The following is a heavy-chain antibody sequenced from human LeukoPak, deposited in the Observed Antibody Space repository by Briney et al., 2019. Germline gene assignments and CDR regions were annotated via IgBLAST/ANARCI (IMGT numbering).Heavy chain of an antibody. CDR1: GFTFSNTW. CDR2: INPDGSTK. J-gene: IGHJ4*02. D-gene: IGHD1-26*01. V-gene: IGHV3-7*01. CDR3: ARDQSGSLDY. Sequence: GSLRLSCAASGFTFSNTWMAWVRQAPGKGLEWVANINPDGSTKQYVGSVKGRFTISRDNAKNSLHLQMNSLTAEDTAVYYCARDQSGSLDYWGQGTLLTVSS.